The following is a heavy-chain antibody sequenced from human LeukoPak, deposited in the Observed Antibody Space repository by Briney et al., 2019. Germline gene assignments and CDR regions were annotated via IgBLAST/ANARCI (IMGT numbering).Heavy chain of an antibody. CDR3: ARDASGMALYY. Sequence: SETLSLTCTVSGGSISSSNYYWGWIRQAPGKGLEWIGFFYYGVSTYYNPSLKSRVTISVDTSKNQFSLKLTSVTAADTAVYYCARDASGMALYYWGQGTLVTVSS. D-gene: IGHD5-18*01. J-gene: IGHJ4*02. CDR1: GGSISSSNYY. CDR2: FYYGVST. V-gene: IGHV4-39*07.